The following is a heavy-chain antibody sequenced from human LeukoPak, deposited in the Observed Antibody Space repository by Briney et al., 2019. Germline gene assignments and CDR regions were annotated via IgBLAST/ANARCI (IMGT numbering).Heavy chain of an antibody. J-gene: IGHJ5*02. D-gene: IGHD3-9*01. Sequence: SETLSLTCTVSGGSISSNYWSWIRQPAGKGLEWIGRIYTSGSTNYNPSLKSRVTMSVDTSKNQFSLKLSSVTAADTAVYYCARDREMDYDILTGPLFDLWGQGTLVTVSS. CDR1: GGSISSNY. CDR3: ARDREMDYDILTGPLFDL. CDR2: IYTSGST. V-gene: IGHV4-4*07.